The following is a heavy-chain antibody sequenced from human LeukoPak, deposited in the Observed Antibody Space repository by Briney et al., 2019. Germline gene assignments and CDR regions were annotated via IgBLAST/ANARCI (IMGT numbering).Heavy chain of an antibody. CDR3: AKDQGTYCSTTSCYAPDAFDI. V-gene: IGHV3-23*01. D-gene: IGHD2-2*01. J-gene: IGHJ3*02. CDR1: GFTFSSYA. Sequence: QPGGSLRLSCAASGFTFSSYAMSWVRQAPGKGLEWVSVISGSGRSTYYADSVKGRFTISRDNSKNTLYLQMNSLRAEDTAVYYCAKDQGTYCSTTSCYAPDAFDIWGQGTMVTVSS. CDR2: ISGSGRST.